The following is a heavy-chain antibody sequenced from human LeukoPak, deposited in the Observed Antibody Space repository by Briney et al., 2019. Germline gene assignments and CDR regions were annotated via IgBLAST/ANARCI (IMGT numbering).Heavy chain of an antibody. J-gene: IGHJ4*02. CDR1: GGSISSSSYY. D-gene: IGHD3-3*01. V-gene: IGHV4-39*01. Sequence: SETLSLTCTVSGGSISSSSYYWGWIRQPPGKGLEWIGSIYYSGSTNYNPSLKSRVTISVDTSKNQFSLKLSSVTAADTAVYYCARQAMHYDFWSGYQGIDYWGQGTLVTVSS. CDR3: ARQAMHYDFWSGYQGIDY. CDR2: IYYSGST.